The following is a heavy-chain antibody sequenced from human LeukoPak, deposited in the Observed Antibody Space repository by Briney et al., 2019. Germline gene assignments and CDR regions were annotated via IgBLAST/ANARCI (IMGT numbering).Heavy chain of an antibody. CDR2: ISSSSSYI. J-gene: IGHJ4*02. CDR3: AREGGYCSSTSCNYFDY. D-gene: IGHD2-2*01. Sequence: GSLRLSCAASGFTLSSYSMNWVRQAPGKGLEWVSSISSSSSYIYYADSVKGRFTISRDNAKNSLYLQMNSLRAEDTAVYYCAREGGYCSSTSCNYFDYWGQGTLVTVSS. CDR1: GFTLSSYS. V-gene: IGHV3-21*01.